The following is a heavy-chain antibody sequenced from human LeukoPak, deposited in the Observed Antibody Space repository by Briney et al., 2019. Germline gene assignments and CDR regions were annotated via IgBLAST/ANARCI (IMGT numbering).Heavy chain of an antibody. CDR2: ISYDGSNK. D-gene: IGHD2-2*01. CDR1: GFTFSSYG. Sequence: GGSLRLSCAASGFTFSSYGMHWVRQAPGKGLEWVAVISYDGSNKYYADSVKGRFTISRDNSKNTLYLQMNSLRAEDTAVYYCARDTIDIVVVPAATLVTNRYYYGMDVWGQGTTVTVSS. CDR3: ARDTIDIVVVPAATLVTNRYYYGMDV. J-gene: IGHJ6*02. V-gene: IGHV3-30*03.